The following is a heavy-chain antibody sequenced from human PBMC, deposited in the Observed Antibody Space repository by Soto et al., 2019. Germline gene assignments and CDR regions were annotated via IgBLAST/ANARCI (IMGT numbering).Heavy chain of an antibody. Sequence: QVQLQESGPGLVKPSGTLSLTCAVSSGSISSSNWWSWVRQPPGKGLEWIGEIYHSGSTNYNPSLKSRVTRSVDKSKNQFSLKLSSVTAADTAVYYCARVGAVADTAPDAFDIWGQGTMVTVSS. CDR1: SGSISSSNW. D-gene: IGHD6-19*01. J-gene: IGHJ3*02. V-gene: IGHV4-4*02. CDR3: ARVGAVADTAPDAFDI. CDR2: IYHSGST.